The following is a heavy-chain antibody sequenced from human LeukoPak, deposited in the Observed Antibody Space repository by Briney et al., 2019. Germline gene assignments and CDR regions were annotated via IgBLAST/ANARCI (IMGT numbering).Heavy chain of an antibody. CDR2: IIPIFGTA. V-gene: IGHV1-69*05. J-gene: IGHJ3*02. D-gene: IGHD6-13*01. Sequence: SVKVSCKASGGTFSSYAISWVRQAPGQGLEWMGGIIPIFGTANYAQKFQGRVTITTDESTSTAHMELSSLRSEDTAVYYCAREVLGAAGSYHTLDAFDIWGQGTMVTVSS. CDR3: AREVLGAAGSYHTLDAFDI. CDR1: GGTFSSYA.